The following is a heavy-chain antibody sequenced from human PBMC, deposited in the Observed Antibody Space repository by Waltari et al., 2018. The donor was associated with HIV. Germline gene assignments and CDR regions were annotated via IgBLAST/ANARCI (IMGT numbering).Heavy chain of an antibody. Sequence: QVQLVESGGGVVQPGRSLRLSCAASGFTFSSYAMHWVNQAPGKGLEWVAVIWYDGSNTYYADSVKGRFTISRDNSKNTLYLQMSSLRAEDTAMYYCAKNPLSGEGYFDYWGQGTLVTVSS. J-gene: IGHJ4*02. CDR1: GFTFSSYA. V-gene: IGHV3-30*18. CDR3: AKNPLSGEGYFDY. CDR2: IWYDGSNT. D-gene: IGHD2-15*01.